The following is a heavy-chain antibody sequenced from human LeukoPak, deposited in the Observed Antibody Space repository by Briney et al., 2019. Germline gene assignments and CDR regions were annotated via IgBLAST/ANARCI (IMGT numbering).Heavy chain of an antibody. CDR2: MNPNSVNT. CDR3: ARSIVGVRKRNDY. CDR1: GYTFTSYD. Sequence: GASVKVSCKASGYTFTSYDIIWVRQASGQGLEWMGWMNPNSVNTGYAQKFQGRVTMTRTTSISTAYMELTSLTSEDSAVYYCARSIVGVRKRNDYWGQGTLVTVSS. V-gene: IGHV1-8*01. D-gene: IGHD1-26*01. J-gene: IGHJ4*02.